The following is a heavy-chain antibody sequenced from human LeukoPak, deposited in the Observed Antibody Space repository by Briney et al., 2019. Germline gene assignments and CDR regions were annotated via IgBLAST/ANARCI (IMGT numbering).Heavy chain of an antibody. CDR3: ARVASGYCSGGSCYPLRYYYYGMDV. CDR2: ISAYNGNT. CDR1: GYTFTSYG. V-gene: IGHV1-18*01. J-gene: IGHJ6*02. D-gene: IGHD2-15*01. Sequence: ASVKVSCKASGYTFTSYGISWVRQAPGQGLEWMGWISAYNGNTNYAQKLQGRVTMTTDTSTSTAYMELRSLRSDATAVYYCARVASGYCSGGSCYPLRYYYYGMDVWGQGTTVTVSS.